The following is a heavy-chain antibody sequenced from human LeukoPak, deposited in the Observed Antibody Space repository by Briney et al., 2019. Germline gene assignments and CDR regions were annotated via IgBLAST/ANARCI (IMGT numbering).Heavy chain of an antibody. CDR3: ARPSSTDYV. CDR2: LNPKSGDT. J-gene: IGHJ1*01. V-gene: IGHV1-2*02. CDR1: GYTFTDYY. Sequence: ASAKVSCKASGYTFTDYYYIHWVRQAPGQGLEWMGWLNPKSGDTNYAQKFQGRVTVTRDTSTSTAYMELSRLRPDDTAVYYCARPSSTDYVWGQGTQVTVPS. D-gene: IGHD2-2*01.